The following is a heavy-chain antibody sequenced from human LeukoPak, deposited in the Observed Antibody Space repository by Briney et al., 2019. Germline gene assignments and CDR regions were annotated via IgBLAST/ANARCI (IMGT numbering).Heavy chain of an antibody. V-gene: IGHV1-18*01. CDR1: GYTFISYG. CDR2: ISAYNGNT. Sequence: ASVKVSCKPSGYTFISYGISWVRQAPGQGLEWMGWISAYNGNTNYAQKLQGRVTMTTDTSTSTAYMELRGLRSNDTAVYYCARVVGGSYYSANCFDYWGQGTLVTVSS. D-gene: IGHD1-26*01. J-gene: IGHJ4*02. CDR3: ARVVGGSYYSANCFDY.